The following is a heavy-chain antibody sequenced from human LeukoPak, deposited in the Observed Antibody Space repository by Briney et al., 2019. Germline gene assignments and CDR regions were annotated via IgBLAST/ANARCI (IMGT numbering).Heavy chain of an antibody. CDR2: IWYDGSNK. V-gene: IGHV3-33*01. CDR3: ARDTYSSGWYTGVFDP. CDR1: GFTFSSYG. Sequence: PGGSLRLSCAASGFTFSSYGMHWVRQAPGKGLEWVAVIWYDGSNKYYADSVKGRFTISRDNSKNTLYLQMNSLRAEDTAVYYCARDTYSSGWYTGVFDPWGQGTLVTASS. J-gene: IGHJ5*02. D-gene: IGHD6-19*01.